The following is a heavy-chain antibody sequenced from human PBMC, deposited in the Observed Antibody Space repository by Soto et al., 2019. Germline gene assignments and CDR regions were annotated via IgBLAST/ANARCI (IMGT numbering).Heavy chain of an antibody. CDR3: ARDRGGRSGKDV. V-gene: IGHV3-7*01. CDR2: IKEDGRER. J-gene: IGHJ6*04. Sequence: QVVESGGGLVQPGGSLRLSCAASGFGFSHYWMFWVRQAPGMGLEWVANIKEDGRERNYVDSVKGRFTISRDNAKNPLYLEMTSLRSEATAVYYCARDRGGRSGKDVWGKGTTVTVSS. D-gene: IGHD3-16*01. CDR1: GFGFSHYW.